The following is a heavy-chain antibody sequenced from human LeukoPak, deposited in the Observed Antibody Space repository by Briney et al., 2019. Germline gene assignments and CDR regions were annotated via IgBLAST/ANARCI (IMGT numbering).Heavy chain of an antibody. CDR3: ARDLGSTSLVDY. Sequence: PGGSLRLSCAASGFTFSSYGMHWVRQAPGKGLEWVAFIRYDGSNKYYADSVKGRFTISRDNSKNTLYLQMNSLRAEDTAVYYCARDLGSTSLVDYWGQGTLVTVSS. CDR2: IRYDGSNK. V-gene: IGHV3-30*02. J-gene: IGHJ4*02. CDR1: GFTFSSYG. D-gene: IGHD2-2*01.